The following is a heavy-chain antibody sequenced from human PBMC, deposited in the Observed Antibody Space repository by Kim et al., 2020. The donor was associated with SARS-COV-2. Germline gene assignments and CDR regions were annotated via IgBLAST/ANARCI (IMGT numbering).Heavy chain of an antibody. D-gene: IGHD3-10*01. V-gene: IGHV1-3*04. CDR1: GYTFANNA. Sequence: ASVKVSCKASGYTFANNAMHWVRQAPGQGLEWMGWINTGKGDTKYSQKFQGRLTMTSDTSASTAYMELSRLGSEDTAVYYCAREYYYGSGSFYYIQYWGQGTLVTVSS. CDR2: INTGKGDT. J-gene: IGHJ4*02. CDR3: AREYYYGSGSFYYIQY.